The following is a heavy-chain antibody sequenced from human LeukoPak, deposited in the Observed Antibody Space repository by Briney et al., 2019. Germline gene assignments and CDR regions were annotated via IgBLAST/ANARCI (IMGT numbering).Heavy chain of an antibody. D-gene: IGHD2-15*01. Sequence: ASVKVSCKASGYTFTGYYMHWVRQAPGQGLEWMGWINPNSGDTNYAQKFQGRVTMTRDTSINTAYMELTRLTSDDTAVYYCARVYSIRSFDYWGQGILVTVSS. V-gene: IGHV1-2*02. CDR1: GYTFTGYY. CDR2: INPNSGDT. CDR3: ARVYSIRSFDY. J-gene: IGHJ4*02.